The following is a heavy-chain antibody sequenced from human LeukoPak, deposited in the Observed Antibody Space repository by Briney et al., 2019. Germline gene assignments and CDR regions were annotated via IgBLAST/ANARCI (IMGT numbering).Heavy chain of an antibody. J-gene: IGHJ6*03. CDR1: GGSTSSGSYY. CDR2: IYTSGST. D-gene: IGHD2-2*01. CDR3: ASCDCSSTSCYPNYYYYYMDV. Sequence: SQTLSLTCTVSGGSTSSGSYYWSWIRQPAGKGLEWIGRIYTSGSTNYNPSLKSRVTISVDTSKNQFSLKLSSVTAADTAVYYCASCDCSSTSCYPNYYYYYMDVWGKGTTVTVSS. V-gene: IGHV4-61*02.